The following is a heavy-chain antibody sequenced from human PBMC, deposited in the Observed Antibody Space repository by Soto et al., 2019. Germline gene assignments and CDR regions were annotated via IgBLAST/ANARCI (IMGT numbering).Heavy chain of an antibody. Sequence: SLRLSCAASGFTFSSYWMHWVRQAPGKGLVWVSHTNSAGSSTRYADSVKGRFTISRDNAKNTLYLQMNSLRAEDTAVYYCARGGGYSSGPFEYWGQGTLVTVSS. CDR1: GFTFSSYW. CDR2: TNSAGSST. D-gene: IGHD5-18*01. CDR3: ARGGGYSSGPFEY. J-gene: IGHJ4*02. V-gene: IGHV3-74*01.